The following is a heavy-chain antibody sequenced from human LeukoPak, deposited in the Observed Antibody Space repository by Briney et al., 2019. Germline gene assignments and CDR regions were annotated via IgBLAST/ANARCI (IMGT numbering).Heavy chain of an antibody. CDR2: IKEDGREE. D-gene: IGHD3-10*01. V-gene: IGHV3-7*01. Sequence: GGSLRLSCVASGFTFSKYWMTWVRQAPGKGLEWVANIKEDGREEFYDDSVKGRFTISRDNAKNSVYLQMNSLRGEDTAVYYCASLWFGGLWGQGTQVTVSS. CDR3: ASLWFGGL. J-gene: IGHJ4*02. CDR1: GFTFSKYW.